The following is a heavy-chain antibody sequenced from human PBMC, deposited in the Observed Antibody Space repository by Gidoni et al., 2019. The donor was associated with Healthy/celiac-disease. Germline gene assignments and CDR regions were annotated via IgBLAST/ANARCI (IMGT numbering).Heavy chain of an antibody. CDR2: ICYSGST. CDR3: ARRVKGATLDY. J-gene: IGHJ4*02. D-gene: IGHD1-26*01. V-gene: IGHV4-59*08. Sequence: QVQLQESGPGLVKPSETLSLTCTVSGGSISSYYWSWIRQPPGKGLEWIGYICYSGSTNYNPSLKSRVTISVDTSKNQFSLKLSSVTAADTAVYYCARRVKGATLDYWGQGTLVTVSS. CDR1: GGSISSYY.